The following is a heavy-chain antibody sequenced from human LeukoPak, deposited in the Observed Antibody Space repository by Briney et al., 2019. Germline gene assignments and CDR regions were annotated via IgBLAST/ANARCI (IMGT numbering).Heavy chain of an antibody. V-gene: IGHV4-39*07. D-gene: IGHD1-26*01. CDR3: ARVSSTASGSYPRQFDY. CDR2: IYYSGST. CDR1: GGSISSSSYY. J-gene: IGHJ4*02. Sequence: PSETLSLTCTVSGGSISSSSYYWGWIRQPPGKGLEWIGSIYYSGSTYYNPSLKSRVTISVDTSKNQFSLKLSSVTAADTAVYYCARVSSTASGSYPRQFDYWGQGTLVTVSS.